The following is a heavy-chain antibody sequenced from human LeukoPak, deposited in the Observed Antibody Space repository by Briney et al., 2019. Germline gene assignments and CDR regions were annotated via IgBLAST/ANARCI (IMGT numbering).Heavy chain of an antibody. J-gene: IGHJ4*02. V-gene: IGHV3-53*04. CDR3: ARVCSSGWSEFDY. Sequence: GGSLRLSCAASGFTVSSNYMSWVRQAPGKGLEWVSVIYSGGSTYYADSVKGRFTISRHNSKDTLYLQMNSLRAEDTAVYYCARVCSSGWSEFDYWGQGTLVTVSS. CDR2: IYSGGST. D-gene: IGHD6-19*01. CDR1: GFTVSSNY.